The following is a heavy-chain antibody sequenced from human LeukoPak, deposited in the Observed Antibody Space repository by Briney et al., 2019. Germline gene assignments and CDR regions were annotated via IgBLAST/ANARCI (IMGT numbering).Heavy chain of an antibody. V-gene: IGHV3-7*01. J-gene: IGHJ5*02. D-gene: IGHD2-2*02. CDR3: ARESVVPAAISSNWFDP. CDR2: IKQDGSEK. Sequence: GGSLRLSCAASGFTFSSYWMSWVRQAPGKGLEWVANIKQDGSEKYYVDSVKGRFTISRDNAKNSLYLQMNSLRAEDTAVYYCARESVVPAAISSNWFDPWGQGTLVTVSS. CDR1: GFTFSSYW.